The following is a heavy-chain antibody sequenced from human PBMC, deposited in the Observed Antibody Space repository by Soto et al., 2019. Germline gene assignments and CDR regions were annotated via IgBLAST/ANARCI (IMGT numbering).Heavy chain of an antibody. D-gene: IGHD2-2*01. Sequence: GGSLRLSCSASGFSFRSYAMVWVRQAPGKGLEWVSSVSGSGGSTNCADSVKGRFTISRDNSKSTLYLQVNSLTADDTAVYYCAKGSCSSNTCYYDYYYGRDVWGQGTTVTVSS. CDR2: VSGSGGST. J-gene: IGHJ6*02. V-gene: IGHV3-23*01. CDR1: GFSFRSYA. CDR3: AKGSCSSNTCYYDYYYGRDV.